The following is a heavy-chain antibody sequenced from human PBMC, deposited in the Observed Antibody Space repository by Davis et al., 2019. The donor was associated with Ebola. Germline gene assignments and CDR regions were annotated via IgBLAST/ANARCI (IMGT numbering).Heavy chain of an antibody. Sequence: GESLKISCKDSGNSFTSHWIGWVRQMPGKGLDWMGIIYTGDSDTRYSPSFRGQVTISADKSIRTAYLQWSGLKASDTAMYYCASLRRTITGMDDAFDIWGQGTMVTVSS. V-gene: IGHV5-51*01. D-gene: IGHD1-20*01. J-gene: IGHJ3*02. CDR2: IYTGDSDT. CDR1: GNSFTSHW. CDR3: ASLRRTITGMDDAFDI.